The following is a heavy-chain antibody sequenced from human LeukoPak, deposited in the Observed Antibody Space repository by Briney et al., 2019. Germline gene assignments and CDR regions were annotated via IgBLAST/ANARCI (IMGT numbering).Heavy chain of an antibody. CDR1: GFTVSNTY. CDR3: ARKGGSRPNDAFDI. J-gene: IGHJ3*02. Sequence: PGGSLRLSCAASGFTVSNTYMSWVRQAPGKGLEWVSVIYDTGGTFYSDSVKGRFTVSRDYSKNTLYLQMNSLRVDDTAVYYCARKGGSRPNDAFDIWGQGTKVTVSS. V-gene: IGHV3-53*01. CDR2: IYDTGGT. D-gene: IGHD2-15*01.